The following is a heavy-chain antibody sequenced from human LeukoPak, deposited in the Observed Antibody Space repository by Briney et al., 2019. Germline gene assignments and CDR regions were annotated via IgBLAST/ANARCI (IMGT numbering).Heavy chain of an antibody. J-gene: IGHJ6*02. Sequence: GTLSLTCAVSGWSFSGYCWSWIRQPPGKGLDWVGEINHSGSTNYNPSLKSRVTISVDTSKNQFSLKLSSVTAADTAVYYCARGPRMTRTYYYYYGMDVWGQGTTVTVSS. D-gene: IGHD2-15*01. V-gene: IGHV4-34*01. CDR2: INHSGST. CDR3: ARGPRMTRTYYYYYGMDV. CDR1: GWSFSGYC.